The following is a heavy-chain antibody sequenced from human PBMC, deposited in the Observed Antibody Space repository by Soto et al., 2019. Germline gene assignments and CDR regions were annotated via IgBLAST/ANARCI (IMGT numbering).Heavy chain of an antibody. CDR3: AKYNRRCLKWFGGFYFDY. D-gene: IGHD3-10*01. Sequence: PGGSLRLSCAASGFTFSSYGMHWVRQAPGKGLEWVAVISYDGSNKYYADSVKGRFTISRDNSKNTLYLQMNSLRAEDKAVYYCAKYNRRCLKWFGGFYFDYWGQGTLVTVSS. CDR2: ISYDGSNK. V-gene: IGHV3-30*18. CDR1: GFTFSSYG. J-gene: IGHJ4*02.